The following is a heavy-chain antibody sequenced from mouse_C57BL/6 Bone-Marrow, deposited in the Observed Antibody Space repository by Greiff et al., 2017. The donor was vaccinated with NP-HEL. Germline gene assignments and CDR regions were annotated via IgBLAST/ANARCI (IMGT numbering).Heavy chain of an antibody. V-gene: IGHV5-4*01. J-gene: IGHJ2*01. CDR1: GFTFSSYA. D-gene: IGHD2-13*01. CDR3: AREVNYYFDY. CDR2: ISDGGSYT. Sequence: EVKLVESGGGLVKPGGSLKLSCAASGFTFSSYAMSWVRQTPEKRLEWVATISDGGSYTFYPDNVKGRFTISRDNAKNNLYLQMSHLKSEDTAMYYCAREVNYYFDYWGQGTTLTVSS.